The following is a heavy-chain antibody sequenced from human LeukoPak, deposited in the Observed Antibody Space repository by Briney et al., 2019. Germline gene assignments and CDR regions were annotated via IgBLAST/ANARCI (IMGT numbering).Heavy chain of an antibody. V-gene: IGHV4-34*01. J-gene: IGHJ6*03. CDR1: GGSFSGYY. Sequence: SETLSLTCAVYGGSFSGYYWSWIRQPPGKGLEWIGEINHSGSTNYNPSLKSRVTISVDTSKNQFSLKLSSVTAADTAVYYCARVTGSGSYLSGSHYYYYMDVWGKGTTVTVSS. D-gene: IGHD1-26*01. CDR2: INHSGST. CDR3: ARVTGSGSYLSGSHYYYYMDV.